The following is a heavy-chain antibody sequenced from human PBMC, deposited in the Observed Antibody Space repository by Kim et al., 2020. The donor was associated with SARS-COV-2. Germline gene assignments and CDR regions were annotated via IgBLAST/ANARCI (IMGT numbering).Heavy chain of an antibody. Sequence: GGSLRLSCAASGFTFSSYPMHWVRQAPGKGLEWVAVLTYDGNNKYYADSVKGRFTISRDNSRNTLYLQMSSLRVDDTAVYYCAKDKGFHGLGSVGPTEVWGQGTMVTVSS. D-gene: IGHD3-10*01. V-gene: IGHV3-30-3*01. J-gene: IGHJ6*02. CDR2: LTYDGNNK. CDR3: AKDKGFHGLGSVGPTEV. CDR1: GFTFSSYP.